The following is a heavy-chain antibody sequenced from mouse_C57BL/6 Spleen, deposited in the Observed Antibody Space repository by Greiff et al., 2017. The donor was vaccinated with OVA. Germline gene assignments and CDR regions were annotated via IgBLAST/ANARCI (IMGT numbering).Heavy chain of an antibody. J-gene: IGHJ1*03. CDR3: ARGGYYYGLYWYCDV. V-gene: IGHV1-53*01. CDR2: INPSNGGT. CDR1: GYTFTSYW. Sequence: VQLQQPGTELVKPGASVKLSCKASGYTFTSYWMHWVKQRPGQGLEWIGNINPSNGGTNYNEKFKSKATLTVDKSSSTAYMQLSSLTSEDSAVYYCARGGYYYGLYWYCDVWGTGTTVTVSS. D-gene: IGHD1-1*01.